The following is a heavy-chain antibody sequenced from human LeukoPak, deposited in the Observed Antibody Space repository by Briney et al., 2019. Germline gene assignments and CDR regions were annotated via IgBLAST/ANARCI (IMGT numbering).Heavy chain of an antibody. CDR3: ASEGAAALSEAFDI. V-gene: IGHV3-30*03. CDR2: ISYDGSNK. Sequence: GGSLRLSCAASGFTFSSYGMHWVRQAPGKGLEWVAVISYDGSNKYYTDSVKGRFTISRDNAKNSLYLQMNSLRAEDTAIYYCASEGAAALSEAFDIWGQGTMVTVSS. D-gene: IGHD6-13*01. CDR1: GFTFSSYG. J-gene: IGHJ3*02.